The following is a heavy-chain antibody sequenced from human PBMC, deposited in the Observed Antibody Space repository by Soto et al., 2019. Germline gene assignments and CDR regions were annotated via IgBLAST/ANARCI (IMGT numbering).Heavy chain of an antibody. CDR2: INPSGGST. CDR3: ARDTAEGIRFLEWPHYYYYGMDV. D-gene: IGHD3-3*01. J-gene: IGHJ6*02. CDR1: GYTFTKYY. V-gene: IGHV1-46*01. Sequence: ASVKVSCKASGYTFTKYYMHWVRQAPGQGLEWMGIINPSGGSTSYAQKFQGRVTMTRDTSTSTVYMELSSLRSEDTAVYYCARDTAEGIRFLEWPHYYYYGMDVWGQGITVTVSS.